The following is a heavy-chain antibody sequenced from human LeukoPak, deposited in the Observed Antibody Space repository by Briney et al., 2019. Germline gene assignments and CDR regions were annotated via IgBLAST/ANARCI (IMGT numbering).Heavy chain of an antibody. D-gene: IGHD3-10*01. CDR1: GYTFTGYY. CDR3: ARVGRGVISGEDWFDP. V-gene: IGHV1-18*04. Sequence: ASVKVSCKASGYTFTGYYMHWVRQAPGQGLEWMGWISAYNGNTNYAQKLQGRVTMTTDTSTSTAYMELRSLRSDDTAVYYCARVGRGVISGEDWFDPWGQGTLVTVSS. J-gene: IGHJ5*02. CDR2: ISAYNGNT.